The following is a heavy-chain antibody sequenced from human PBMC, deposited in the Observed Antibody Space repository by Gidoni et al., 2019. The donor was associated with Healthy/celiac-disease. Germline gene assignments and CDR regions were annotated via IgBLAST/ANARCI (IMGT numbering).Heavy chain of an antibody. CDR1: VGSIRRGGYS. CDR2: IYHSGST. V-gene: IGHV4-30-2*01. CDR3: ARARRRGTILDRAKNYYYYMDV. J-gene: IGHJ6*03. D-gene: IGHD3-9*01. Sequence: QLQLQESGSGLVKPSQTLSLTCAVSVGSIRRGGYSWRWLRQPPGKGLEWIGYIYHSGSTYYNPSLKSRVTISVDRSKNQFSLKLSSVTAADTAVYYCARARRRGTILDRAKNYYYYMDVWGKGTTVTVSS.